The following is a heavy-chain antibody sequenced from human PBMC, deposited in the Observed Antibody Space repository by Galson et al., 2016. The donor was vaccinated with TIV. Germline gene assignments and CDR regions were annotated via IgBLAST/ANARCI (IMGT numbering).Heavy chain of an antibody. CDR3: ANRQRGTKGIRGVTFGLGV. V-gene: IGHV3-48*02. CDR2: ISSGSSTI. J-gene: IGHJ6*02. D-gene: IGHD3-10*01. Sequence: SLRLSCAASGLTFSRESMNWVRQAPGKGLEWVSYISSGSSTIYYAGSVKGRFTISRDNAKNSLYLQMNSLRDEDTAVYYCANRQRGTKGIRGVTFGLGVWGQGTTVTVSS. CDR1: GLTFSRES.